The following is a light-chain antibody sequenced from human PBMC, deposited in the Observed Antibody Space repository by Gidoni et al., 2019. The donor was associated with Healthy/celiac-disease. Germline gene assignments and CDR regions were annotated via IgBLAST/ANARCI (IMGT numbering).Light chain of an antibody. V-gene: IGKV1-39*01. J-gene: IGKJ2*01. CDR2: AAS. CDR3: QQSYSTPHT. CDR1: QSISSY. Sequence: DIQMTQSPSSLSASVGDRVTITCRASQSISSYLNWYQQKPGKAPKPLIYAASSLQSGVPSRFSGSGSGTDFTLTISSLQPEEFATYYCQQSYSTPHTFGQGTKLEIK.